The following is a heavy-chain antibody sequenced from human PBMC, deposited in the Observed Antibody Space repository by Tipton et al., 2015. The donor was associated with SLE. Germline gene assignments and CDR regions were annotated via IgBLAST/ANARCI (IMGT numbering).Heavy chain of an antibody. CDR1: GFTVNSIF. V-gene: IGHV3-23*03. Sequence: SLRLSCAASGFTVNSIFMSWVRQAPGKGLEWVSFIYSAGTTTYYADSVKGRFTISRDNSKNTLYLQMNSLRDEDTAVYYCAKLGLGVVIDYWGQGTLVTVSS. CDR3: AKLGLGVVIDY. CDR2: IYSAGTTT. J-gene: IGHJ4*02. D-gene: IGHD3-3*01.